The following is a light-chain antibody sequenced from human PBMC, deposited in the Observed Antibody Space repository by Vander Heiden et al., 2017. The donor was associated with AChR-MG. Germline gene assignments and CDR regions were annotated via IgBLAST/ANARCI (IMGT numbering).Light chain of an antibody. CDR3: QQRSNWPPIT. CDR2: DAV. CDR1: QSVSRY. Sequence: EIVLTPSPATLSLSPGERATLSCRASQSVSRYLAWYQQKPGQAPRLVIYDAVYRATGIPARFSGSGSGTDFTLTISSLEPEDFAVYYCQQRSNWPPITFGQGTRLEIK. J-gene: IGKJ5*01. V-gene: IGKV3-11*01.